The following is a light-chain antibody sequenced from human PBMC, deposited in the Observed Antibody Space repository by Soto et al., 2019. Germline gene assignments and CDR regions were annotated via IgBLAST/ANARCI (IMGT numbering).Light chain of an antibody. CDR3: QQYNNWWT. J-gene: IGKJ1*01. CDR1: QTVRNN. Sequence: EFVLTQSPGTLSLSPGERATLSCRASQTVRNNYLAWYQQKPGQAPRLLIYGASTRATGIPARFSGSGSGTEFTLTINSLQSEDFAVYYCQQYNNWWTFGQGTTG. CDR2: GAS. V-gene: IGKV3-15*01.